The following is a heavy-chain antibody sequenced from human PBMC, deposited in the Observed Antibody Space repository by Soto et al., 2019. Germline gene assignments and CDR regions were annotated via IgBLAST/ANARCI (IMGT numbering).Heavy chain of an antibody. Sequence: EVQLLESGGGLVQPGGSLRLSCAASGFTFSRYAMSWVRQAPGKGLEWVSAISASGGSTYHAHSVKGRFTISRDNSKNTLYLQMNRLRAEDTAVYYCAKEQGGDEAWGQGTLVTVSS. V-gene: IGHV3-23*01. J-gene: IGHJ5*02. CDR3: AKEQGGDEA. CDR1: GFTFSRYA. CDR2: ISASGGST. D-gene: IGHD2-21*02.